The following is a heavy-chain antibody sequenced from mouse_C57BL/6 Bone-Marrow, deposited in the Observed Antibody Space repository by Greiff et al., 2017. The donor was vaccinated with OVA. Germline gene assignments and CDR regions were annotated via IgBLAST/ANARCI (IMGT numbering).Heavy chain of an antibody. CDR1: GYTFTDYY. V-gene: IGHV1-26*01. CDR3: ARWYDLAWFAY. J-gene: IGHJ3*01. D-gene: IGHD2-3*01. CDR2: INPNNGGT. Sequence: EVQLQQSGPELVKPGASVKISCKASGYTFTDYYMNWVKQSHGKSLEWIGDINPNNGGTSYNQKFKGKATLTVDKSSSTAYMELRSLTSEDSAVYYSARWYDLAWFAYWGQGTLVTVSA.